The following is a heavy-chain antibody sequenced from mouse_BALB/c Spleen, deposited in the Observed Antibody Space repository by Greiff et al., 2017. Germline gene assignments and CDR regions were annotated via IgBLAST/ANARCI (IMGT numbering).Heavy chain of an antibody. J-gene: IGHJ2*01. D-gene: IGHD1-1*01. V-gene: IGHV5-15*02. CDR2: ISNLAYSI. Sequence: EVKVVESGGGLVQPGGSRKLSCAASGFTFSDYGMAWVRQAPGKGPEWVAFISNLAYSIYYADTVTGRFTISRENAKNTLYLEMSSLRSEDTAMYYCARDYYGSLDYWGQGTTLTVSS. CDR1: GFTFSDYG. CDR3: ARDYYGSLDY.